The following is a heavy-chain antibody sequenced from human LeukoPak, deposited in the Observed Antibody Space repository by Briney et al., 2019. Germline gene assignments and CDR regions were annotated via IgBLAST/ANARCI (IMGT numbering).Heavy chain of an antibody. J-gene: IGHJ4*02. CDR2: ISRSSSFI. Sequence: GGSLRLSCVASGFMFSSYSMNWVRRAPGKGLEWVSSISRSSSFISYADSVKGRFTISRDNAKNSLYLQINSLRVEDTAVYYCARTEGYCDGGSCYSDYWGQGALVTVSS. CDR1: GFMFSSYS. D-gene: IGHD2-15*01. V-gene: IGHV3-21*01. CDR3: ARTEGYCDGGSCYSDY.